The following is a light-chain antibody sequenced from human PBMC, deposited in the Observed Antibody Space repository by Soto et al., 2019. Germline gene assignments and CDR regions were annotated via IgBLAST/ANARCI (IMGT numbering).Light chain of an antibody. Sequence: DIQMTQSPSTLSASVGDRVAITCRASQTISTWFAWYQQKPGKAPELLIYDASTLESGVLSRFSGSGSGTEFSLTISSLQPDDFATFYCQQYSSFSRTFGQGTKVDI. V-gene: IGKV1-5*01. CDR2: DAS. J-gene: IGKJ1*01. CDR1: QTISTW. CDR3: QQYSSFSRT.